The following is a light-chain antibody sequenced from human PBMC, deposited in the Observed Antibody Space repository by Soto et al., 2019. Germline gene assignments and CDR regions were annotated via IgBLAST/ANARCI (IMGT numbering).Light chain of an antibody. CDR3: QQLNSYPLT. J-gene: IGKJ4*01. CDR1: QGISSY. CDR2: AAS. Sequence: DIQMTQSPSSLSASVGDRVTITCRASQGISSYLAWYQQKPGKAPKLLIYAASTLQSGVPSRFSGSGSGTDFTLTISSLQPEDFATYYCQQLNSYPLTFGRGTKVAIK. V-gene: IGKV1-9*01.